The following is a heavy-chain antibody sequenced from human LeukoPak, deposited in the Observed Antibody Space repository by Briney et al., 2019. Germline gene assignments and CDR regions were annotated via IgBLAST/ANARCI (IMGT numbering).Heavy chain of an antibody. J-gene: IGHJ4*02. Sequence: SETLSLTCAVSGCSISSGYYWAWIRQPPGKGLEWIGSIYHSGSTYYNPSLKSRVTISVDTSKNQFSLRLSSVTAAGTAMYYCARSISTTGTDYWGQGTLVTVSP. D-gene: IGHD1-7*01. V-gene: IGHV4-38-2*01. CDR3: ARSISTTGTDY. CDR2: IYHSGST. CDR1: GCSISSGYY.